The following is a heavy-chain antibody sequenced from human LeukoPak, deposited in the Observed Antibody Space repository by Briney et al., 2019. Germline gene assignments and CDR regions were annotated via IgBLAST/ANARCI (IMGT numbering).Heavy chain of an antibody. CDR3: ARASGGIGGVTNHFDS. CDR1: GFTFSSYW. Sequence: GGSLRLSCAASGFTFSSYWMSWVRQAPGKGLEWVANIKQDGSEKYYVDSVKGRFTISRDNAKNSLYLQMNSLRAEDTAMYYCARASGGIGGVTNHFDSWGQGTLVTVSS. D-gene: IGHD3-16*01. V-gene: IGHV3-7*03. CDR2: IKQDGSEK. J-gene: IGHJ5*01.